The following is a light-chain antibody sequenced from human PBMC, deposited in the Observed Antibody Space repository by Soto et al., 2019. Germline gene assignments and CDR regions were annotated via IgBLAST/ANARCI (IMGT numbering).Light chain of an antibody. V-gene: IGKV1-33*01. CDR2: GAS. CDR1: QDISNY. Sequence: DTPMTQSPSSLSASVGDRVTITCQASQDISNYLNWYQQKPGKAPKLLIYGASNLETGVPSRFSGRGSGTRFSFTINSLQPEDIATYYCQQYDKIPPTFGQGTKLEIK. CDR3: QQYDKIPPT. J-gene: IGKJ2*01.